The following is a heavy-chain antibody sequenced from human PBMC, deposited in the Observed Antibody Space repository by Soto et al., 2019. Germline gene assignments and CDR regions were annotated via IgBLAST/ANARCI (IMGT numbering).Heavy chain of an antibody. D-gene: IGHD2-21*01. CDR1: GYTFTSYA. CDR3: ARSMGIVDAFDL. J-gene: IGHJ3*01. Sequence: ASVKVSCKASGYTFTSYAMHWVRQAPGQRLEWMGWINAGNGNTKYSQKFQGRVTITRDTSASTAYMELSSLRSEDTAVYYCARSMGIVDAFDLWGQGSLVTGSS. V-gene: IGHV1-3*01. CDR2: INAGNGNT.